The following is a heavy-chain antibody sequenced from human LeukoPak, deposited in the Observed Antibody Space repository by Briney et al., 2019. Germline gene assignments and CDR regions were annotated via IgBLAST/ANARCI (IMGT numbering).Heavy chain of an antibody. CDR1: GGSISSGGYY. V-gene: IGHV4-31*03. J-gene: IGHJ4*02. D-gene: IGHD4-17*01. CDR2: IYYSGST. CDR3: ARYGYGGNSEFDY. Sequence: SETLSLTCTVSGGSISSGGYYWSWIRQHPGKGLEWIGYIYYSGSTYYNPSLKSRVTISVDTSKNQFSLKLSSVTAADTAVYYCARYGYGGNSEFDYWGQGTLVTVSS.